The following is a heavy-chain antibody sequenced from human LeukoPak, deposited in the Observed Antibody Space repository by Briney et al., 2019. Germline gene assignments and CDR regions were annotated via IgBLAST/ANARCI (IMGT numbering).Heavy chain of an antibody. CDR1: GFTVSGNE. CDR3: AKERRDWNYGVFDY. Sequence: GGSLRLSCAASGFTVSGNEMRWVRQAPGKGLEWVSAISGSGGSTNYADSVKGRFTISRDNSKNMLYLQMNSLRAEDTAEYYCAKERRDWNYGVFDYWGQGTQVTVSS. D-gene: IGHD1-7*01. CDR2: ISGSGGST. J-gene: IGHJ4*02. V-gene: IGHV3-23*01.